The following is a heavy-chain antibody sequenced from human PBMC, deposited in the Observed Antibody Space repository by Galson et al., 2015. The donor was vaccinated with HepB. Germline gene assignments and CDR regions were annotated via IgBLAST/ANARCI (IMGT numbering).Heavy chain of an antibody. D-gene: IGHD2-21*02. V-gene: IGHV3-9*01. CDR3: AKDIQGGDSFWYFDL. Sequence: SLRLSCAASGFTFDDYAMHWVRQAPGKGLHWVSGISWNSGTIGYADSVKGRFTISRDNAKNSPYLQMNSLRPEDTAFYYCAKDIQGGDSFWYFDLWGRGTLVTVSS. CDR1: GFTFDDYA. J-gene: IGHJ2*01. CDR2: ISWNSGTI.